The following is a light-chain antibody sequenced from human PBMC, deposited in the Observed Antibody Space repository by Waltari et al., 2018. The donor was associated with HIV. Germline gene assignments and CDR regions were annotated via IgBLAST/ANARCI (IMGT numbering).Light chain of an antibody. CDR1: QTVSNNY. J-gene: IGKJ2*03. V-gene: IGKV3-20*01. CDR3: QQYVTTLYS. Sequence: EIVLTQYPGTLSLSPGGRATLSCRASQTVSNNYLAWYYQKPGQAPRLLIYGASTRATGIPDRFSGSGSGTDFTLTISRLEPEDFAVYYCQQYVTTLYSFGQGTKLEIK. CDR2: GAS.